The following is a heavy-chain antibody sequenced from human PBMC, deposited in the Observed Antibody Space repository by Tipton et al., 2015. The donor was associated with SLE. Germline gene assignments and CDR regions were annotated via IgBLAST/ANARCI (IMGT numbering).Heavy chain of an antibody. V-gene: IGHV4-34*01. CDR1: GGSFSGYS. Sequence: TLSLTCAVYGGSFSGYSWSWIRQPPGKGLEWIGQTNPSGNTNYNPSLKSRVTISVDTSNNQFSLKLTSVTAADTAVYYCARHELVAAKADYWGQGTLVTVAS. J-gene: IGHJ4*02. D-gene: IGHD5-12*01. CDR2: TNPSGNT. CDR3: ARHELVAAKADY.